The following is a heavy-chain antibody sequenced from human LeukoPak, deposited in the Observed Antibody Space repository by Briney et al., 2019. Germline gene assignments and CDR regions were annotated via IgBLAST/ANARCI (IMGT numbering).Heavy chain of an antibody. CDR2: IIPIFGTA. CDR1: GGTFSSYA. J-gene: IGHJ4*02. CDR3: ARGEIRPQRYCSSTSCYMAHDY. D-gene: IGHD2-2*02. Sequence: SVKVSCKASGGTFSSYAISWVRQAPGQGLEWMGGIIPIFGTANYAQKFQGRVTITADESTSTAYMELSNLRSEDTAVYYCARGEIRPQRYCSSTSCYMAHDYWGQGTLVTVSS. V-gene: IGHV1-69*13.